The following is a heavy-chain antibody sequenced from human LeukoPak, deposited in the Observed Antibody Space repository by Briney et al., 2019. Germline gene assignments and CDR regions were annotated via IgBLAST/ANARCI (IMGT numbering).Heavy chain of an antibody. Sequence: PGGSLRLSCAASGFTFSSYWMHWVRQAPGEGLVWVSRINSDGSSTSYADSVKGRFTISRDNAKNTLYLQMNSLRAEDTAVYYCARDSAAAGPDYWGQGTLVTVSS. D-gene: IGHD6-13*01. CDR3: ARDSAAAGPDY. V-gene: IGHV3-74*01. J-gene: IGHJ4*02. CDR1: GFTFSSYW. CDR2: INSDGSST.